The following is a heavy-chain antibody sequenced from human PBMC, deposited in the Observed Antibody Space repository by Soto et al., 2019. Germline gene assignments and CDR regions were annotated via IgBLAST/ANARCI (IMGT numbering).Heavy chain of an antibody. CDR3: ARVMPSRAFDI. CDR2: IYHTANT. CDR1: GYSISTGYY. J-gene: IGHJ3*02. D-gene: IGHD3-16*01. Sequence: SETLSLTCAVSGYSISTGYYWGWIRQPPGKGLEWIGMIYHTANTYYNVSLKSRVTISVDTSKNQFSLRLTSVTAADTAVYYCARVMPSRAFDIWGQRTMVTVSS. V-gene: IGHV4-38-2*01.